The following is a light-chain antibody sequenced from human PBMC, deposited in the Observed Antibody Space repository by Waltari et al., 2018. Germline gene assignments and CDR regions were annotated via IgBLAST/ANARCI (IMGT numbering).Light chain of an antibody. CDR1: QSLLHSDGRNF. V-gene: IGKV2-28*01. CDR2: LGS. J-gene: IGKJ4*01. CDR3: MQTQEIPLT. Sequence: ALTKSPLSLPVTPGAPASIFCRSSQSLLHSDGRNFLDWYVQKPGQSPQLLIYLGSNRASGVPDRFSGGGSGTDFTLTISRVEAEDVGVYYCMQTQEIPLTFGGGTKVEIK.